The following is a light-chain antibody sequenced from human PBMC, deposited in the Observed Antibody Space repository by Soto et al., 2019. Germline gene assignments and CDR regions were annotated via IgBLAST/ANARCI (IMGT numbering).Light chain of an antibody. Sequence: EIVLTQSPGTLSLSPGERATLSCRASQSVSSDYLAWYLQKPGQAPRPLLYGASNRATGIPDRFSGSGSGTDFTLTISRLEPEDFAVYSCQQYVSSPYTFGQGTKLEI. CDR3: QQYVSSPYT. CDR2: GAS. V-gene: IGKV3-20*01. J-gene: IGKJ2*01. CDR1: QSVSSDY.